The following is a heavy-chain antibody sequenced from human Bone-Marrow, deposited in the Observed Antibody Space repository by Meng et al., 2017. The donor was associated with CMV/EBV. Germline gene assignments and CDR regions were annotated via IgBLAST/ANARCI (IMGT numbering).Heavy chain of an antibody. D-gene: IGHD2-21*01. CDR2: ISSSSYI. CDR3: ARDDILWWPGGWFDP. V-gene: IGHV3-69-1*01. CDR1: GFTVSGNY. J-gene: IGHJ5*02. Sequence: GGSLRLSCAASGFTVSGNYMSWVRQAPGKGLEWVSSISSSSYIYYADSVKGRFTISRDNAKNSLYLQMNSLRAEDTAVYYCARDDILWWPGGWFDPWGQGTLVTVSS.